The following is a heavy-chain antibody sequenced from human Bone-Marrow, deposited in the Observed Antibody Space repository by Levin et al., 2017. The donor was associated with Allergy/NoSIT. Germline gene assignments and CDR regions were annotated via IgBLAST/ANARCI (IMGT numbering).Heavy chain of an antibody. Sequence: SPTLSLTCAISGDSVSSNSAAWNWIRQSPSRGLEWLGRTYYRSKWYNDYAVSVKSRIIINPDTSKNQFSLHLNSVTPEDTAVYYCARDLLIASRLRSNYFDYWGQGILVTVSS. V-gene: IGHV6-1*01. CDR3: ARDLLIASRLRSNYFDY. CDR2: TYYRSKWYN. J-gene: IGHJ4*02. CDR1: GDSVSSNSAA. D-gene: IGHD6-6*01.